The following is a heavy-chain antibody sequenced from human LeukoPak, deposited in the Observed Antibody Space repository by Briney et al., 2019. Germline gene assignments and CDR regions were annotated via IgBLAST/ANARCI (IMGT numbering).Heavy chain of an antibody. CDR1: GGSISSYY. Sequence: PSETLSLTCTVSGGSISSYYWSWIRLPAGKGLEWIGRIYTSGSTNYNPSLKSRVIMSVDTSKNQFSLKLSSVTAADTAVYYCAREYSSGWYVSYYYYYMDVWGKGTTVTVSS. J-gene: IGHJ6*03. D-gene: IGHD6-19*01. CDR3: AREYSSGWYVSYYYYYMDV. V-gene: IGHV4-4*07. CDR2: IYTSGST.